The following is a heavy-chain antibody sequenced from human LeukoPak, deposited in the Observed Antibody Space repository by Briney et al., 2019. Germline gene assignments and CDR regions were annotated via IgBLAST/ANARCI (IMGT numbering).Heavy chain of an antibody. CDR2: ISAYNGNT. Sequence: GASVKVSCKASGYTFTSYGMSWVRQAPGQGLAWMGWISAYNGNTNYAQKLQGRVTMTTDTSTSTAYMELRSLRSDDTAVYYCARDPRSLLWFRESCRGYFDYWGQGTLGTVSS. D-gene: IGHD3-10*01. CDR3: ARDPRSLLWFRESCRGYFDY. J-gene: IGHJ4*02. CDR1: GYTFTSYG. V-gene: IGHV1-18*01.